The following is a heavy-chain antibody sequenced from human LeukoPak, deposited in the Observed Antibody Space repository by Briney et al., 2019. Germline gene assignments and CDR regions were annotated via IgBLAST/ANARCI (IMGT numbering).Heavy chain of an antibody. CDR1: GGSISSGGYC. Sequence: SQTLSLTCTVSGGSISSGGYCWSWIRQPPGKGLEWIGYIYHSGSTYYNPSLKSRVTISVDRSKNQFSLKLSSVTAADTAVYYCARERLVLHYYYGMDVWGQGTTVTVSS. CDR3: ARERLVLHYYYGMDV. V-gene: IGHV4-30-2*01. J-gene: IGHJ6*02. D-gene: IGHD6-19*01. CDR2: IYHSGST.